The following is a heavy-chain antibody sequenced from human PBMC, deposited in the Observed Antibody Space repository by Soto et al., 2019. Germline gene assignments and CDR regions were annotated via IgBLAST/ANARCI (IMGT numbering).Heavy chain of an antibody. CDR3: ARGGYYDSSGYRSDFDY. J-gene: IGHJ4*02. CDR1: GYTFTSYG. CDR2: ISAYNGNT. D-gene: IGHD3-22*01. Sequence: ASVKVSCKASGYTFTSYGISWVRQAPGQGLEWMGWISAYNGNTNYAQKLQGRVTMTTDTSTSTAYMELRSLRSDDTAVYYCARGGYYDSSGYRSDFDYWGQGTLVTVSS. V-gene: IGHV1-18*01.